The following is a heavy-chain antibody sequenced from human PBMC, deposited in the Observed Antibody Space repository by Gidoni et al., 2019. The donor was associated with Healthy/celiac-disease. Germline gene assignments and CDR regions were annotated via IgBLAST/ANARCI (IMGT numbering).Heavy chain of an antibody. CDR1: GDSVPSNSAA. J-gene: IGHJ4*02. Sequence: QVQLQQSGPGLVTPSQTLSLTCAISGDSVPSNSAAWHWIRQSPSRGLEWLGRTYYRSKWYNDYAVSVKSRITINPDTSKNQFSLQLNSVTPEDTAVYYCARVKRYYYDSSGYYSAFDYWGQGTLVTVSS. CDR2: TYYRSKWYN. CDR3: ARVKRYYYDSSGYYSAFDY. D-gene: IGHD3-22*01. V-gene: IGHV6-1*01.